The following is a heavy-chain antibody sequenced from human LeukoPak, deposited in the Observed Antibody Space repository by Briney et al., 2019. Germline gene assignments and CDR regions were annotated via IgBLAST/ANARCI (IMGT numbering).Heavy chain of an antibody. CDR3: AKSGGYGLIDY. CDR2: IYSSGST. D-gene: IGHD6-25*01. J-gene: IGHJ4*01. V-gene: IGHV4-39*01. CDR1: GGSISSSSYY. Sequence: SETLSLTCTVSGGSISSSSYYWDWIRQPPGKGLEWIGSIYSSGSTYHNSSLKSRVTISIDTSKNQVSLKMSSVTAADTAVYYCAKSGGYGLIDYWGQGTLVTVSS.